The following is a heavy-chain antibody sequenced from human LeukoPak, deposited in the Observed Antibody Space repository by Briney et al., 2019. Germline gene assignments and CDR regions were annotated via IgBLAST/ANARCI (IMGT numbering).Heavy chain of an antibody. CDR1: GGSFSGYY. D-gene: IGHD6-19*01. J-gene: IGHJ4*02. Sequence: SETLSLTCAVYGGSFSGYYWSWIRQPPGKGLEWIGEINHSGSTNYNPSLKSRVTISVDTSKNQFSLKLSSVTAADTAAYYCASGSIAVAGTVDYWGQGTLVTVSS. V-gene: IGHV4-34*01. CDR2: INHSGST. CDR3: ASGSIAVAGTVDY.